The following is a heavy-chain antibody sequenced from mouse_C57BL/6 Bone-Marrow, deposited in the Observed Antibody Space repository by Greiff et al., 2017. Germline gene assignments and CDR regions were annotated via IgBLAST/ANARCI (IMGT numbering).Heavy chain of an antibody. Sequence: VQLKESGAELVRPGASVKLSCTASGFNIKDDYMHWVKQRPEQGLEWIGWIDPENGDTEYASKFQGKATITADTSYNTAYLQLSSLTSEDTAVYYCTTYYGSSPYYYAMDYWGQGTSVTVSS. CDR2: IDPENGDT. D-gene: IGHD1-1*01. CDR1: GFNIKDDY. CDR3: TTYYGSSPYYYAMDY. J-gene: IGHJ4*01. V-gene: IGHV14-4*01.